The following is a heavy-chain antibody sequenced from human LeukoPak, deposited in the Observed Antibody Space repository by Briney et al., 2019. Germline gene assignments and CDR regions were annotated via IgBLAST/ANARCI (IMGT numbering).Heavy chain of an antibody. Sequence: SGPSLLKPTHTLTLTFTFAGCALPTRGEGVGWIRHPPAKALESLALISWDDDKRYSPSLKSRLSITNDPSKNQVVLTMTNMDPVDTATYCCARIPEAKTSLDSGGQGALVTVSS. J-gene: IGHJ4*02. CDR2: ISWDDDK. CDR1: GCALPTRGEG. V-gene: IGHV2-5*02. CDR3: ARIPEAKTSLDS.